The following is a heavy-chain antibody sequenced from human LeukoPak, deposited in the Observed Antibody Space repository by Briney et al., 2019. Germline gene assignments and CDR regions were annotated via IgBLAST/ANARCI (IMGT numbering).Heavy chain of an antibody. CDR1: GFTFSSYW. CDR3: APPPIAATGN. Sequence: GGSLRLSCAASGFTFSSYWMSRVRQAPGKGLEWVANIRQDGSDKNYVDSVEGRFTISRDNAKRSLYLQMNSLRAEDTAVYYCAPPPIAATGNWGQGTLVTVSS. J-gene: IGHJ4*02. D-gene: IGHD6-13*01. V-gene: IGHV3-7*01. CDR2: IRQDGSDK.